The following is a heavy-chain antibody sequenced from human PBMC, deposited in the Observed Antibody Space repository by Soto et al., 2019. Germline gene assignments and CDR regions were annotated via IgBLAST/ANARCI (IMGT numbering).Heavy chain of an antibody. J-gene: IGHJ4*02. Sequence: QVQLVQSGAEVKKPGASLNVSCKASGYTFTNYGFSWVRQAPGQGLEWMGWISAYNGNTKYAQKLQGRVTMTTDTTTSTAYMELRSLRSDDTAVYSCASDLEVGMEDYWGQGAPVTVSS. CDR1: GYTFTNYG. CDR3: ASDLEVGMEDY. CDR2: ISAYNGNT. V-gene: IGHV1-18*01. D-gene: IGHD1-1*01.